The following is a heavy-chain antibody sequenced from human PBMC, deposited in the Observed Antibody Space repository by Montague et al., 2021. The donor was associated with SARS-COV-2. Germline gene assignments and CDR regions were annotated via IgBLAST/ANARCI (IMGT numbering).Heavy chain of an antibody. CDR2: IDWDDDK. CDR3: ARSYGTTVVTRAFDY. J-gene: IGHJ4*02. CDR1: GFSLSTSGMC. D-gene: IGHD4-23*01. V-gene: IGHV2-70*01. Sequence: PALVKPTQTLTLTCTFSGFSLSTSGMCVSWIRQPPGKAPEWLTLIDWDDDKYYSTSLKTRLTISKDTSKNLVVLTMTNMDPVDTATYYCARSYGTTVVTRAFDYWGQGTLVTVSS.